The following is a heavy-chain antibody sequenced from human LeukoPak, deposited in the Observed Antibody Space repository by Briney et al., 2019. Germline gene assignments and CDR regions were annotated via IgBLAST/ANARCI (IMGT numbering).Heavy chain of an antibody. CDR3: ARVRYRLAETYIDY. D-gene: IGHD3-16*01. J-gene: IGHJ4*02. CDR2: INPNSGDT. Sequence: EASVKVSCKASGYIFTSYFMHWVRQAPGQGLEWMGWINPNSGDTNYAQKFQGRVTMTRDTSISTAYMELSRLRSDDTAVYYCARVRYRLAETYIDYWGQGTLVTVSS. CDR1: GYIFTSYF. V-gene: IGHV1-2*02.